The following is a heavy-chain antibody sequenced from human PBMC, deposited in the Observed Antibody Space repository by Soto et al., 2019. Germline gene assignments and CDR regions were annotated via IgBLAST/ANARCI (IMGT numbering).Heavy chain of an antibody. J-gene: IGHJ4*02. Sequence: SETLSLTCAFYGWSFTGYHWSLIRQPPGKGLEWIGEINHSGSTNYNPSLKSRVTISLDTSKNQFSLQLSSVTAADTAMYYCARGDFAWEPSTDYWGQGTLVTVSS. D-gene: IGHD3-3*01. CDR2: INHSGST. CDR1: GWSFTGYH. CDR3: ARGDFAWEPSTDY. V-gene: IGHV4-34*01.